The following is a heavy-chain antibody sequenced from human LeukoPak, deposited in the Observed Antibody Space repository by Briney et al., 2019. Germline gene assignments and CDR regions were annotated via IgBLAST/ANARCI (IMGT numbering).Heavy chain of an antibody. V-gene: IGHV3-23*01. J-gene: IGHJ4*02. CDR3: AKDDAWLQYGD. CDR2: ISPNGVIT. D-gene: IGHD5-24*01. Sequence: GGSLRLSCAASGFTFGRYTMNWVRQAPGKGLEWVSGISPNGVITYYADSVKGRFTISRDNSKGTVSLQMNSLRPEDTAVYYCAKDDAWLQYGDWGRGTLVTVSS. CDR1: GFTFGRYT.